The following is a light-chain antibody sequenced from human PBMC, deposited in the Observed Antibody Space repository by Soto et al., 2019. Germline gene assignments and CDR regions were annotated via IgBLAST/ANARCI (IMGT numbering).Light chain of an antibody. CDR1: QSVSGN. CDR2: GAS. V-gene: IGKV3-15*01. CDR3: HQRQSWPRT. Sequence: EIVMTQSPATLSVSPGERATLSCRASQSVSGNLSCYQQKPGQAPRLLIYGASTRATGIPARFSGSGSGTEFTLTISDVEPEDFAVYYCHQRQSWPRTFGQGTKVDIK. J-gene: IGKJ1*01.